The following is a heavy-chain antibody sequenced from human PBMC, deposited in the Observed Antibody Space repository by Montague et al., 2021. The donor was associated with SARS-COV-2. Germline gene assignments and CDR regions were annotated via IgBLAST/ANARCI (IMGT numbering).Heavy chain of an antibody. CDR2: ISGSGGST. D-gene: IGHD2-21*02. J-gene: IGHJ6*02. V-gene: IGHV3-23*01. Sequence: SLRLSCAASGFTFSIYATTWVRQAPGKGLEWVSAISGSGGSTYYADSVKGRFTISRDNSKDTVYLQMNTPRAEDTAVYFCARDLLPPRTAIKTNFFGLDVWGQGTTVIVSS. CDR3: ARDLLPPRTAIKTNFFGLDV. CDR1: GFTFSIYA.